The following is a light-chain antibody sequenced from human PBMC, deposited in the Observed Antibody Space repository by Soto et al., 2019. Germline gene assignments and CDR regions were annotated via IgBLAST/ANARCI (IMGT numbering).Light chain of an antibody. CDR3: QSYDSSLSVV. CDR1: SSNIGAGYD. CDR2: GNS. V-gene: IGLV1-40*01. J-gene: IGLJ2*01. Sequence: QSVLTQPPSVSGAPGQRVTISCTGSSSNIGAGYDVHWYRQLPGTAPKLLIYGNSNRPSGVPDRFSGSKSGTSASLAITGLQAEDEADYYCQSYDSSLSVVFGRGTKLTVL.